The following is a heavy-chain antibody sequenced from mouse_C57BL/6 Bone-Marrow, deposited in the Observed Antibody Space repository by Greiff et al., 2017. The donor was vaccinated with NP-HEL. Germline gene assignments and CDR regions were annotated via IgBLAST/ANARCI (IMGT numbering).Heavy chain of an antibody. J-gene: IGHJ3*01. CDR1: GYTFTSYW. D-gene: IGHD1-1*01. V-gene: IGHV1-53*01. Sequence: VKLQQPGTELVKPGASVKLSCKASGYTFTSYWMHWVKQRPGQGLEWIGNINPSNGGTNYNEKFKSKATLTVDKSSSTAYMQLSSLTSEDSAVYYCARSSTTVVATPSFAYWGQGTLVTVSA. CDR3: ARSSTTVVATPSFAY. CDR2: INPSNGGT.